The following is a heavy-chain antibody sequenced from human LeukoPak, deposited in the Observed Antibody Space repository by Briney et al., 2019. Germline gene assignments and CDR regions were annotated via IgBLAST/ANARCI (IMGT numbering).Heavy chain of an antibody. Sequence: MPGRSLTLSCAASGFTFISYSMKCVRQAPGKWLEWVSSITSTGSYIYYADSVKGTFTISRDKAKNSLFLQLNSLRAEDTAVYYCARDPYSGTYSDYYYYYMDVWGQGTTVTVSS. J-gene: IGHJ6*03. CDR3: ARDPYSGTYSDYYYYYMDV. D-gene: IGHD1-26*01. V-gene: IGHV3-21*01. CDR2: ITSTGSYI. CDR1: GFTFISYS.